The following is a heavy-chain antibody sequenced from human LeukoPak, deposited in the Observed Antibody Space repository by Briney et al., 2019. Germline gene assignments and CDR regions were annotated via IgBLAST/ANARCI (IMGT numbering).Heavy chain of an antibody. V-gene: IGHV1-69*13. D-gene: IGHD6-6*01. J-gene: IGHJ5*02. CDR2: IIPIFGTA. CDR3: ARDPARVGNWFDP. CDR1: GGTFSSYA. Sequence: GASVKFSCKASGGTFSSYAISWVRQAPGQGLEWMGGIIPIFGTANYAQKFQGRVTITADESTSTAYMELSGLRSEDTAVYYCARDPARVGNWFDPWGQGTLVTVSS.